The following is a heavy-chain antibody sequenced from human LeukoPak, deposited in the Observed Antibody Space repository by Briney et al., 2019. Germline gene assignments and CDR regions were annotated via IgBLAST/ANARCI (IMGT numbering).Heavy chain of an antibody. CDR2: IIPIFGTA. D-gene: IGHD3-22*01. CDR3: ARDLTAGKWLLLPFDY. CDR1: GYTFTSYY. Sequence: SVKVSCKASGYTFTSYYMHWVRQAPGQGLEWMGRIIPIFGTANYAQKFQGRVTITTDESTSTAYMELSSLRSEDTAVYYCARDLTAGKWLLLPFDYWGQGTLVTVSS. V-gene: IGHV1-69*05. J-gene: IGHJ4*02.